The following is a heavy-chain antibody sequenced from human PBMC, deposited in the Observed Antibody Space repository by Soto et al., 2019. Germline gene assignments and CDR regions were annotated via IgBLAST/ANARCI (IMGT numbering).Heavy chain of an antibody. Sequence: EASVKVSCKASGYTFTSNGISWVRQATGQGLEWMGWISAYNGNTNYAQKLQGRVTMTTDTSTSTAYMELRSLRSDDTAVYYCARDGIAANGNGFDYWGQGTLVTVSS. CDR3: ARDGIAANGNGFDY. D-gene: IGHD6-13*01. CDR1: GYTFTSNG. V-gene: IGHV1-18*01. CDR2: ISAYNGNT. J-gene: IGHJ4*02.